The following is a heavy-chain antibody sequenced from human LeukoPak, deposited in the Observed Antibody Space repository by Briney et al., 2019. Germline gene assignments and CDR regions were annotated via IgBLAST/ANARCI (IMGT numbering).Heavy chain of an antibody. D-gene: IGHD4-11*01. J-gene: IGHJ4*02. CDR2: IKYDGIEK. Sequence: TGGSLRLSCGGSGLSFSGQLMNWVRQAPGQGLEWVANIKYDGIEKYYVASVRGRFTISRDDAKNSLSLQMNNMRAEDTAVYYCAFNNNFKYWGQGTQVTVSS. V-gene: IGHV3-7*01. CDR1: GLSFSGQL. CDR3: AFNNNFKY.